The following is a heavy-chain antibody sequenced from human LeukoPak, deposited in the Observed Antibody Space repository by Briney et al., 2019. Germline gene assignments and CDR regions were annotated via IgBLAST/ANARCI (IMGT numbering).Heavy chain of an antibody. CDR2: INPNSGGV. CDR3: ARDFNLPGSYYYMDV. J-gene: IGHJ6*02. CDR1: SYTFTSYG. V-gene: IGHV1-2*02. Sequence: ASVKVSCKASSYTFTSYGISWVRQAPGQGLEWMGWINPNSGGVNYAQKFQGRVTMTRDTSITTAYMELSRLRSDDTAFYYCARDFNLPGSYYYMDVWGQGTTVTVSS. D-gene: IGHD1-14*01.